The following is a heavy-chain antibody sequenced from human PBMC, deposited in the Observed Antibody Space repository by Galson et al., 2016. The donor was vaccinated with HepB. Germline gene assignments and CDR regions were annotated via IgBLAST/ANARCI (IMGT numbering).Heavy chain of an antibody. CDR3: ARGTVHNFYWSTYFDS. J-gene: IGHJ4*02. V-gene: IGHV3-74*01. CDR1: RFTFSSYW. CDR2: INKDGSTT. Sequence: SLRLSCAASRFTFSSYWMHWVRQAPGKGLMWVSRINKDGSTTTYADSVKGRFTVSRDNAINPLYLQMNSLRAEDTAVYFCARGTVHNFYWSTYFDSWCQGTLVTVSS. D-gene: IGHD3-9*01.